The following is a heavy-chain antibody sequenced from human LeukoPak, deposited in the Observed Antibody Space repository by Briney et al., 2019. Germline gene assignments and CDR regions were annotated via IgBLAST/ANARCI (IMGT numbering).Heavy chain of an antibody. V-gene: IGHV3-23*01. CDR1: GFTFSSYA. CDR3: AKDSRDYGDYGDFDY. J-gene: IGHJ4*02. Sequence: PGGSLRLSCAASGFTFSSYAMSWVRQAPGKGLECISGFSGSGGSTYYADSVKGRFTISRDNSKNTLYLQMNSLRAEDTAVYYCAKDSRDYGDYGDFDYWGQGTLVTVSS. CDR2: FSGSGGST. D-gene: IGHD4-17*01.